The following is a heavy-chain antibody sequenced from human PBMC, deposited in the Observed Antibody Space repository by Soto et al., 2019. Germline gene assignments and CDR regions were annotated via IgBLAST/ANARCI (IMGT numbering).Heavy chain of an antibody. Sequence: PSETLSLTCTISGGSISVYYWSWVRQPPGHELEWIGYIYASGSPYYNPSLRSRVTISADKSKNQISLKLTSPTAADTAVYYCARGVGSSPPRYWGRGTLVTVSS. D-gene: IGHD1-26*01. CDR1: GGSISVYY. V-gene: IGHV4-59*01. J-gene: IGHJ4*02. CDR3: ARGVGSSPPRY. CDR2: IYASGSP.